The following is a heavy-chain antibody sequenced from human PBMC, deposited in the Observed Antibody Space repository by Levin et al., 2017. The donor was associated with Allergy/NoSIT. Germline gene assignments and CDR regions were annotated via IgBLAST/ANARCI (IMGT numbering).Heavy chain of an antibody. Sequence: GGSLRLSCAASGFTFNSHAMTWVRQAPGKGLEWVSTISGYGESTYYAESVKGRFTISRANPRNTLHLLMTSLRAGDTAIYYCARDATLLATSEDYLDYWGQGTRVSVSS. V-gene: IGHV3-23*01. CDR3: ARDATLLATSEDYLDY. D-gene: IGHD5-12*01. J-gene: IGHJ4*02. CDR2: ISGYGEST. CDR1: GFTFNSHA.